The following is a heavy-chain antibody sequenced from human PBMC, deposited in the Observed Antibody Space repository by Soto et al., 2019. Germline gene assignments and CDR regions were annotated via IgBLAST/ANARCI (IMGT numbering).Heavy chain of an antibody. CDR1: GFTFSSYG. D-gene: IGHD4-17*01. CDR2: IWYDGTNK. V-gene: IGHV3-33*01. Sequence: QVQLVESGGGVVQPGRSLRLSCATSGFTFSSYGMHWVRQGPGKGLEWVAVIWYDGTNKYYADSVNGRFTISRDDXKXTXXLQMNSLRAEDPAVYYCARGPMTTVTTWGDWYFDLWGRGTLVTVSS. CDR3: ARGPMTTVTTWGDWYFDL. J-gene: IGHJ2*01.